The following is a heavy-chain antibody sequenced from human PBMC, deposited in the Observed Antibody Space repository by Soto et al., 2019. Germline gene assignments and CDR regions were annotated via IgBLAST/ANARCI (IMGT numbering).Heavy chain of an antibody. D-gene: IGHD3-3*01. J-gene: IGHJ3*01. Sequence: ASVKVSCKASGGTFSSYTISWVRQAPGQGLEWMGRIIPILGIANYAQKFQGRVTITADKSTSTAYMELSSLRSEDTAVYYCARGTRRDDFWNVWGQGTMVTVSS. CDR2: IIPILGIA. CDR1: GGTFSSYT. V-gene: IGHV1-69*02. CDR3: ARGTRRDDFWNV.